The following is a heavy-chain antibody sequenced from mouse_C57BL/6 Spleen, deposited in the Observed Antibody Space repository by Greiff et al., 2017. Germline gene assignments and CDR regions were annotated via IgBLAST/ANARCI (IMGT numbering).Heavy chain of an antibody. CDR3: ARNYYGSSYYAMDY. J-gene: IGHJ4*01. D-gene: IGHD1-1*01. CDR2: ISSGSSTN. V-gene: IGHV5-17*01. Sequence: EVMLVESGGGLVKPGGSLKLSCAASGFTFSDYGMHWVRQAPEKGLEWVAYISSGSSTNYYADTVKGRFTISRDNAKNTLFLQMTSLRSEDTGMYYCARNYYGSSYYAMDYWGQGTSVTVSS. CDR1: GFTFSDYG.